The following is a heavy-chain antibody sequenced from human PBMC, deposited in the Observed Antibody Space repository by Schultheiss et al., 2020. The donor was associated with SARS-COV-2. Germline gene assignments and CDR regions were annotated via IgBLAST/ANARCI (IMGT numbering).Heavy chain of an antibody. Sequence: TLSLTCAVYGGSFSGYYWSWIRQPAGKGLEWIGSIYYSGSTYYNPSLKSRVTISVDTSKNQFSLRLSSVTAADTAVYYCARLNKESGWDWGQGTLVTVS. D-gene: IGHD6-19*01. CDR3: ARLNKESGWD. CDR1: GGSFSGYY. J-gene: IGHJ4*02. V-gene: IGHV4-34*01. CDR2: IYYSGST.